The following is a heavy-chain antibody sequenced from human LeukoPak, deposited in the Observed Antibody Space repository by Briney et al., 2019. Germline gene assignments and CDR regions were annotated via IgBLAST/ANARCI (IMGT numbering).Heavy chain of an antibody. CDR1: GGSFSGYY. J-gene: IGHJ4*02. CDR3: ARDNTWSPSSFDY. D-gene: IGHD3-3*01. V-gene: IGHV4-34*01. Sequence: SETLSLTCAVYGGSFSGYYWSWIRQPPRKGLEWIGEINHSGSTNYNPSLKSRVTISVDTSKNQFSLKLTSVTAADTAVYYGARDNTWSPSSFDYWGQGTLVTVSS. CDR2: INHSGST.